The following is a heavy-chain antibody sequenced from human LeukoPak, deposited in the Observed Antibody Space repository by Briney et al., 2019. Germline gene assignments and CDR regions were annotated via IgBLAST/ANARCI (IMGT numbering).Heavy chain of an antibody. CDR2: IKKDGSET. CDR3: ARGRYSSTTYYFDS. J-gene: IGHJ4*02. CDR1: GFTFSSSW. D-gene: IGHD6-13*01. V-gene: IGHV3-7*03. Sequence: PGGSLRLSCEASGFTFSSSWMSWVRQAPGKGLEWVANIKKDGSETYYVDSVKGRFTISRDNAKNSLYLQMNSLRAEDTAIYYCARGRYSSTTYYFDSWGQGTLVTVSS.